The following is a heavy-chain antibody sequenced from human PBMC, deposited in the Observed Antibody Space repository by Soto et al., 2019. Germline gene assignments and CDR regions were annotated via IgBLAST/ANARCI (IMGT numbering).Heavy chain of an antibody. V-gene: IGHV3-15*01. J-gene: IGHJ4*02. CDR1: EFTFANAW. Sequence: EVQLVESGGDLVKPGGSLRLSCAASEFTFANAWISWVRQAPGKGLEWVGRIKSKADGGTTDYAAPVKGRFTISRDESQNTLYLQMNSLTTEDTAVYYCTSLYYGHWGQGTLVTVSS. D-gene: IGHD4-17*01. CDR2: IKSKADGGTT. CDR3: TSLYYGH.